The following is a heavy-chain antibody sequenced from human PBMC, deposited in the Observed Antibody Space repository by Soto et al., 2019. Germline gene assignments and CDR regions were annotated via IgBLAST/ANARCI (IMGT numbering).Heavy chain of an antibody. Sequence: EVQLVESGGGLVKPGGSLRLSCAASGFTFSSYSMNWVRQAPGKGLEWVSSISSSSSYIYYADSVKGRFTISRDNAKNSLYLQMSSLRAEDTAVYYCARGAGQWLFYWFDPWGQGTLVTVSS. J-gene: IGHJ5*02. CDR2: ISSSSSYI. D-gene: IGHD6-19*01. CDR1: GFTFSSYS. V-gene: IGHV3-21*01. CDR3: ARGAGQWLFYWFDP.